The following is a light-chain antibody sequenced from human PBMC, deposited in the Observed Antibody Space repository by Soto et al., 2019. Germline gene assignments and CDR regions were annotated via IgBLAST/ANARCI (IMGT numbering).Light chain of an antibody. J-gene: IGKJ1*01. CDR2: AAS. Sequence: DSRMTHSPSSPSVSVGDGVTITCRASETINNYLNWYQQKPGRAPKLLIHAASTLHSGVPSRFSGSGSGTDFTLTISSLQPEDFATYSCQQSYTTPWTVGLGTKVDIK. CDR3: QQSYTTPWT. CDR1: ETINNY. V-gene: IGKV1-39*01.